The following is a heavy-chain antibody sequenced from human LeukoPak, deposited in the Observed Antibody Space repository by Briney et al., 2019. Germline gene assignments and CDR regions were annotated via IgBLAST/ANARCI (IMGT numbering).Heavy chain of an antibody. CDR3: ARDYYDSSGYYYRFAFDI. V-gene: IGHV1-2*02. Sequence: ASVKVSCKASGYTFTGYYMHWVRQAPGQGLEWMGWINPNSGGTNYAQKFQGRVTMTRDTSISTAYMELSRLRSDDTAVYYCARDYYDSSGYYYRFAFDIWGQGTMVTVSS. D-gene: IGHD3-22*01. CDR1: GYTFTGYY. J-gene: IGHJ3*02. CDR2: INPNSGGT.